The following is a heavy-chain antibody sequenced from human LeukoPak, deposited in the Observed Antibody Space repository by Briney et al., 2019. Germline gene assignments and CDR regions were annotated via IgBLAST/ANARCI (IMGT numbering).Heavy chain of an antibody. CDR1: GFSFSSYG. Sequence: RTGGSLRLSCAASGFSFSSYGMHWVRQAPGKGLEWVAVISYDGSNKYYADSVKGRFTISRDNSKNTLYVQMNSLRAGDTAVYYCAKDRGFGVFFQYYFDYWGQGTLVTVSS. J-gene: IGHJ4*02. V-gene: IGHV3-30*18. D-gene: IGHD3-10*01. CDR2: ISYDGSNK. CDR3: AKDRGFGVFFQYYFDY.